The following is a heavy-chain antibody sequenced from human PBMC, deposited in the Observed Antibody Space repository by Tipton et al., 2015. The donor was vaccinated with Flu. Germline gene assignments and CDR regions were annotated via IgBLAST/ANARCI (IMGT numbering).Heavy chain of an antibody. D-gene: IGHD6-13*01. CDR3: ARRDSRSSWYGDAFDI. Sequence: LRLSCAVSGYSISSGYYWGWIRQPPGKGLEWIGSIYHSGSTYYNPSLKSRVTISVDTSKNQFSLKLSSVTAADTAVYYCARRDSRSSWYGDAFDIWGQGTMVTVSS. J-gene: IGHJ3*02. CDR1: GYSISSGYY. CDR2: IYHSGST. V-gene: IGHV4-38-2*01.